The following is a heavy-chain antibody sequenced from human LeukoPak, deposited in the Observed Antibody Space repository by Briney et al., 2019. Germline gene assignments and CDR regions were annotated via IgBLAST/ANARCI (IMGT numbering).Heavy chain of an antibody. J-gene: IGHJ5*02. CDR1: GASINTYY. CDR2: IYYSGST. D-gene: IGHD3-3*01. Sequence: PSETLSLTCTVSGASINTYYWSWIRQTPGKGLEWIGYIYYSGSTNYNPSLKSRVTMSVDTSKNQFSLKLSSVTAADTAVYYCARDHLANLASRLFDPWGQGTLVTVSS. V-gene: IGHV4-59*12. CDR3: ARDHLANLASRLFDP.